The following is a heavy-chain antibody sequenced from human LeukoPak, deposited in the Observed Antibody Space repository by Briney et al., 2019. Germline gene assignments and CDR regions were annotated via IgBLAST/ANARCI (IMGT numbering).Heavy chain of an antibody. Sequence: ASVTVSCTASGYTFTNYGISWVRQAPGQGLEWMGWISAYNGNTNYAQKLQGRVTMTTDTSTSTAYMELRSLRSDDTAVYYCARDHTKYYCASGSYGEYFQHWGQGTLVTVSS. CDR2: ISAYNGNT. V-gene: IGHV1-18*01. D-gene: IGHD3-10*01. J-gene: IGHJ1*01. CDR3: ARDHTKYYCASGSYGEYFQH. CDR1: GYTFTNYG.